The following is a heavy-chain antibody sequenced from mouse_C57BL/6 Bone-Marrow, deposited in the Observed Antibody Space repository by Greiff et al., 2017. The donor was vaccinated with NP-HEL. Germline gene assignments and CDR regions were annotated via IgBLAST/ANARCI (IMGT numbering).Heavy chain of an antibody. J-gene: IGHJ1*03. V-gene: IGHV1-55*01. CDR1: GYTFTSYW. CDR2: IYPGSGST. Sequence: QVHVKQSGAELVKPGASVKMSCKASGYTFTSYWITWVKQRPGQGLEWIGDIYPGSGSTNYNEKFKSKATLTVDTSSSTAYMQLSSLTSEDSAVYYCALYSNLWYFDVWGTGTTVTVSS. CDR3: ALYSNLWYFDV. D-gene: IGHD2-5*01.